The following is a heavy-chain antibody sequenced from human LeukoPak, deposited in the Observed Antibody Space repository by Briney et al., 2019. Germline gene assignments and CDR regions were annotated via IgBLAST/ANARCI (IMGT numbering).Heavy chain of an antibody. D-gene: IGHD1-26*01. CDR1: GFTFSSYS. J-gene: IGHJ6*02. Sequence: GGSLRLSCAASGFTFSSYSMNWVRQAPGKGLEWVSSISSSYIYYADSVKGRFTISRDNAKNSLYLQMDSLRAEDTAVYYCARDKESYWAYYYYGMDVWGQGTTVTVSS. V-gene: IGHV3-21*01. CDR2: ISSSYI. CDR3: ARDKESYWAYYYYGMDV.